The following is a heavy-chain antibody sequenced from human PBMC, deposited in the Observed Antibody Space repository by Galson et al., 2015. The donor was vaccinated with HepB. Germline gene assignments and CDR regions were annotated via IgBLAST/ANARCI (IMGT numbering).Heavy chain of an antibody. Sequence: SLRLSCAASRINFRSYWMTWVRQAPGKGLEWVANINQDGSEKYYVDSVKGRFTISRDNAKNSVYLQMNRLRAEDTAVYFCARDQAGAPNLDHYGMDVWGQGTTVMVS. CDR3: ARDQAGAPNLDHYGMDV. J-gene: IGHJ6*02. CDR1: RINFRSYW. CDR2: INQDGSEK. D-gene: IGHD1-26*01. V-gene: IGHV3-7*03.